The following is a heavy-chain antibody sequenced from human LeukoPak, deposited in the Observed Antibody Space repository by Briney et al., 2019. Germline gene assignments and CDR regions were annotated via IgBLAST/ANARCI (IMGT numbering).Heavy chain of an antibody. V-gene: IGHV1-46*01. CDR2: INPSGGST. CDR3: ARYYYDSSGYYRFDY. CDR1: GYTFTSYY. D-gene: IGHD3-22*01. Sequence: ASVKVSCKASGYTFTSYYMHWVRQAPGQGLEWMGIINPSGGSTSYAQKFQGRVTMTRDTSTSTVDMELSSLRSEDTAVYYCARYYYDSSGYYRFDYWGQGTLVTVSS. J-gene: IGHJ4*02.